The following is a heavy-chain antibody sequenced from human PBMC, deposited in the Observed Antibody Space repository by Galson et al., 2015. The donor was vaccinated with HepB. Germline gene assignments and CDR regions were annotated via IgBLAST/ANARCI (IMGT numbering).Heavy chain of an antibody. V-gene: IGHV3-23*01. Sequence: SLRLSCAASGFTFSNYAMSWVRQAPGEGLEWVSAISGGGSTYYAESMKGRFTISRDNSKSTLYLQMNSLRAEDTAVYYCAKSSPKYDMLTGYYATYFYALDVWGQGTTVTVSS. CDR3: AKSSPKYDMLTGYYATYFYALDV. D-gene: IGHD3-9*01. J-gene: IGHJ6*02. CDR2: ISGGGST. CDR1: GFTFSNYA.